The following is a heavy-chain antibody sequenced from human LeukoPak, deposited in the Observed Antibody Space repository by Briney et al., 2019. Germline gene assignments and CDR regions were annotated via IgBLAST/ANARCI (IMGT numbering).Heavy chain of an antibody. V-gene: IGHV4-4*02. D-gene: IGHD6-25*01. J-gene: IGHJ4*02. Sequence: PSETLSLTCGVSGGSVSSTSWWTWISQPPGRGLEWIGEFHLDGRTNFNPSLKSRLTMSVDLSENHVSLKLTSATAADTAVYYCAREGGFYRPLDYSGQGTLVTVSS. CDR1: GGSVSSTSW. CDR3: AREGGFYRPLDY. CDR2: FHLDGRT.